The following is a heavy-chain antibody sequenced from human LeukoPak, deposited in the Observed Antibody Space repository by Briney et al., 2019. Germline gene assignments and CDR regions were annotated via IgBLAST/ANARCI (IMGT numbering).Heavy chain of an antibody. D-gene: IGHD5-18*01. CDR3: ARARYSDY. J-gene: IGHJ4*02. Sequence: GGSLRLSCAASGFTFSSYGMHWVRQAPGKGLEWVAVIWYDGSNKYYADSVKGRFTISRDNAKNSLYLQMNSLRDEDTAVYYCARARYSDYWGQGTLVTVSS. V-gene: IGHV3-33*01. CDR2: IWYDGSNK. CDR1: GFTFSSYG.